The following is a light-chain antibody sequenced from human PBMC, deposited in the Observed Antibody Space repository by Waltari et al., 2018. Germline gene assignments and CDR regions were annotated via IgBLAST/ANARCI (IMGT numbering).Light chain of an antibody. Sequence: SALTQPDSVSGSPGQSITISCSGISSDSGAYEYVSWYQQHPGKAPKVIIYDVINRPSGVSDRFSGSKSGSSASLTISGLQAEDEADYYCSSFTSSTTGIFGGGTKVTVL. CDR2: DVI. J-gene: IGLJ2*01. CDR1: SSDSGAYEY. V-gene: IGLV2-14*03. CDR3: SSFTSSTTGI.